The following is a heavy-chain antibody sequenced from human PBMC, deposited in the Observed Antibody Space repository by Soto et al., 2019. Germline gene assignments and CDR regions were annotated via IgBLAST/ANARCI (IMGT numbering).Heavy chain of an antibody. Sequence: SSETLSLTCTVSGGSISSYYWSWIRQPPGKGLEWIGYIYYSGSTNYNPSLKSRVTISVDTSKNQFSLKLSSVTAADTAVYYCARDQRGIAVAGPHYYYGMDVWGQGTTVTVSS. CDR2: IYYSGST. V-gene: IGHV4-59*01. J-gene: IGHJ6*02. D-gene: IGHD6-19*01. CDR1: GGSISSYY. CDR3: ARDQRGIAVAGPHYYYGMDV.